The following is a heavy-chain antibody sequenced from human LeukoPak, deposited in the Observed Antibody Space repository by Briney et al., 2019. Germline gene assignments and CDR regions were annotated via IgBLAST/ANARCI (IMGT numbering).Heavy chain of an antibody. J-gene: IGHJ4*02. CDR1: GYTFTSYY. V-gene: IGHV1-46*01. Sequence: ASVKVSCKASGYTFTSYYMHWVRQAPGQGLEWMGIINPSGGSTSYAQKFQGRVTMTRDTSTSTVYMELSSLRSEDTAVYYCAREHYYDSSGFYRDFDCWGQGTLVTVSS. CDR2: INPSGGST. D-gene: IGHD3-22*01. CDR3: AREHYYDSSGFYRDFDC.